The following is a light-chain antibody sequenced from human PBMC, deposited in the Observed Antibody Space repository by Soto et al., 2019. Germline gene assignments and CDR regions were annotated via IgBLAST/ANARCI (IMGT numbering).Light chain of an antibody. CDR1: SSDVGGYNY. CDR3: SSYTSSNNLGV. J-gene: IGLJ3*02. V-gene: IGLV2-14*01. Sequence: QSALTQPASVSGSPGQSVTISCTGTSSDVGGYNYVSWYQQYPGKAPKLMIYEVSNRPSGVSDRFSGSKSGYTASLTISGLQGEDEADYYCSSYTSSNNLGVFGGGTKLTVL. CDR2: EVS.